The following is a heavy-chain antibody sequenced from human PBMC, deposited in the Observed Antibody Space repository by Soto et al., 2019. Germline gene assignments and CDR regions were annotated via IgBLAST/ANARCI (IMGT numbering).Heavy chain of an antibody. D-gene: IGHD6-19*01. V-gene: IGHV4-39*01. CDR3: ASGDSSGWSFDY. CDR2: IYYSGST. Sequence: QLQLQESGPGLVKPSETLSLTCTVSGGSISSSSHYWGWFRQPPGKGLEWIGSIYYSGSTYYNPSLKSSXXTXLXXSKNHFSLKLRSVTAADPDVYYCASGDSSGWSFDYWGQGTLVTVSS. CDR1: GGSISSSSHY. J-gene: IGHJ4*02.